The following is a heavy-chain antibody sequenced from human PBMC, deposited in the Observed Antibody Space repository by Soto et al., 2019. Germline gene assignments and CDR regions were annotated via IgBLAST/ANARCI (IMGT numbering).Heavy chain of an antibody. J-gene: IGHJ4*02. V-gene: IGHV1-46*02. CDR2: INPSGEHT. CDR1: GYSFKDHY. D-gene: IGHD2-15*01. Sequence: QVQLVQSGAEVKQPGTSVKVSCQASGYSFKDHYMHWVRQAPGRGLEWVGIINPSGEHTNYAQQSRGRVAMTGDTSTSTAYMELRSLSSEDTAVYFCARISCKGGSCYFDFYHWGQGTLVTVSS. CDR3: ARISCKGGSCYFDFYH.